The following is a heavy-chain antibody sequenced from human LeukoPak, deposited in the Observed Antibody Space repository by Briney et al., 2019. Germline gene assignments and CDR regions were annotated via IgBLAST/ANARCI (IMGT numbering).Heavy chain of an antibody. CDR2: IYSSGST. D-gene: IGHD5-18*01. Sequence: GGSLRLSCAASGFTVSXXXXXXXRXAPGXGLEXVSVIYSSGSTYYADSVKGXFTISXXNXKNTLYLQMNSLRPEDTAVYYCVYVDTVMATGDYWGQGTLVTVSS. J-gene: IGHJ4*02. CDR1: GFTVSXXX. CDR3: VYVDTVMATGDY. V-gene: IGHV3-53*04.